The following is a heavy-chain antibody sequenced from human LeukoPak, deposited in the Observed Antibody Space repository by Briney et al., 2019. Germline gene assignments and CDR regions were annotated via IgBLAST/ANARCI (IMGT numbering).Heavy chain of an antibody. D-gene: IGHD2-2*01. Sequence: PGRSLRLSCAASGFTFSSYVMHWVRQAPGKGLEWVAVISYDGSNKYYADSVKGRFTISRDNSKNTLYLQMNSLRAEDTAVYYCAKEGYCSSTSCYPTHTAYYYYGMDVWGQGTTVTVSS. CDR2: ISYDGSNK. J-gene: IGHJ6*02. CDR3: AKEGYCSSTSCYPTHTAYYYYGMDV. CDR1: GFTFSSYV. V-gene: IGHV3-30*18.